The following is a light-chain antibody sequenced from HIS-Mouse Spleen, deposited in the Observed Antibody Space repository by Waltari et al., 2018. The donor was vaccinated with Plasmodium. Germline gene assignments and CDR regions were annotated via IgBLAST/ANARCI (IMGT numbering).Light chain of an antibody. J-gene: IGLJ1*01. Sequence: QSALTQPASVSGSPGQSITISCTGTSSDVGGYNYVPWYQQHPGKAPKLMIYDVGNRPSGVSKRFPGSKSGNTASLTISGLQAEDEADYYCSSYTSSSTLPYVFGTGTKVTVL. CDR1: SSDVGGYNY. CDR2: DVG. CDR3: SSYTSSSTLPYV. V-gene: IGLV2-14*03.